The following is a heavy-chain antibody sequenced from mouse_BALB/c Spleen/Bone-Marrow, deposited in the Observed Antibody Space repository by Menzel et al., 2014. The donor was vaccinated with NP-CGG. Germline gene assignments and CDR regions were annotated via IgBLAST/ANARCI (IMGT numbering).Heavy chain of an antibody. CDR2: ISDGGSYT. D-gene: IGHD2-14*01. CDR1: GFIFSDYY. J-gene: IGHJ4*01. Sequence: EVKLMESGGGLVKPGGSLKLSCAASGFIFSDYYMYWVRQTPEKRLEWVATISDGGSYTSYPDSVKGRFTVSRDNAKNNLYLQMSSLKSEDTAFYYCARTYRHYALDYWGQGSSVTVSS. CDR3: ARTYRHYALDY. V-gene: IGHV5-4*02.